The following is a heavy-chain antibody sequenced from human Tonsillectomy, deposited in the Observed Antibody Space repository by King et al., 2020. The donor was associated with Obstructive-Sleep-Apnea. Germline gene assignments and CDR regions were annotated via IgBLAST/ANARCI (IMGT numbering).Heavy chain of an antibody. CDR3: AKDIINYDSLTGPVDY. CDR2: ISGSCGGT. D-gene: IGHD3-9*01. CDR1: GFTFRSYA. V-gene: IGHV3-23*04. J-gene: IGHJ4*02. Sequence: QLVESGGGLVQPGGSLRLSCAGSGFTFRSYAMSWVRQAPGKGLEWVSGISGSCGGTYYADSVKGRFTISRDNSKNTLYLQMNSLRAEDTAVYYCAKDIINYDSLTGPVDYWGQGTLVTVSS.